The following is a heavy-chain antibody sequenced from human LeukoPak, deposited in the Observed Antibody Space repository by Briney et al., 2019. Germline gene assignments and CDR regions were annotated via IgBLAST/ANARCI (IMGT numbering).Heavy chain of an antibody. V-gene: IGHV1-24*01. D-gene: IGHD3-16*02. CDR1: GYTLTELS. CDR3: ARVRTLRLGELSPLEPLSY. CDR2: FDPEDGET. Sequence: ASVKVSCKVSGYTLTELSMHWVRQAPGKGLEWMGGFDPEDGETIYAQKFQGRVTMTEDTSTDTAYMELSSLRSEDTAVYYCARVRTLRLGELSPLEPLSYWGQGTLVTVSS. J-gene: IGHJ4*02.